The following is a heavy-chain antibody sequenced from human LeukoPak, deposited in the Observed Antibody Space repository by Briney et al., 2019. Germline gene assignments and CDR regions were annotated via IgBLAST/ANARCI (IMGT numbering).Heavy chain of an antibody. CDR1: GGSISSGGYY. V-gene: IGHV4-31*03. J-gene: IGHJ5*02. CDR2: IYYSGST. D-gene: IGHD4-11*01. CDR3: ARDLRGDYSKSGSWFDP. Sequence: PSETLSLTCTVSGGSISSGGYYWGWIRQHPGKGLEWIGYIYYSGSTYYNPSLKSRVTISVDTSKNQFSLKLSSVTAADTAVYYCARDLRGDYSKSGSWFDPWGQGTLVTVSS.